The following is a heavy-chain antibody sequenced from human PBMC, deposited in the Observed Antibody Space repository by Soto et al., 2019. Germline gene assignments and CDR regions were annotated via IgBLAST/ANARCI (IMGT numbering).Heavy chain of an antibody. CDR1: GFTFSSYA. J-gene: IGHJ4*02. V-gene: IGHV3-23*01. CDR2: ISGSGGST. CDR3: AKDNAAAARPSQGTLGAFDY. Sequence: GGSLRLSCAASGFTFSSYAMSWVRQAPGKGLEWVSAISGSGGSTYYADSVKGRFTISRDNSKNTLYLQMNSLRAEDTAVYYCAKDNAAAARPSQGTLGAFDYWGQGTLVTVSS. D-gene: IGHD6-6*01.